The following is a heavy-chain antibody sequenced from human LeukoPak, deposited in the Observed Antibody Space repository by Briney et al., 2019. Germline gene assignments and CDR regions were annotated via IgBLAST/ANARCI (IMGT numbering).Heavy chain of an antibody. D-gene: IGHD5-18*01. Sequence: SVKVSCKASGGTFSSYAISWVRQAPGQGLEWMGGIIPIFGTANYAQKFQGRVTITADESTSTAYMELSSLRSEDTAVYYCARVEDGYSYGRPFDYWGQGTLVTVSS. CDR2: IIPIFGTA. CDR1: GGTFSSYA. J-gene: IGHJ4*02. V-gene: IGHV1-69*13. CDR3: ARVEDGYSYGRPFDY.